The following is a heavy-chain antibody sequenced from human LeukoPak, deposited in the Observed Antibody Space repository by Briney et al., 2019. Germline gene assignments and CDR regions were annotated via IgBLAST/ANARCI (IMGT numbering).Heavy chain of an antibody. J-gene: IGHJ6*02. Sequence: ASVKVSCKASGYTFTSYYMHWVRQAPGQELEWMGIINPSGGSTSYAQKFQGRVTMTRDTSTSTVYMELSSLRSEDTAVYYCARADSSSWYPNPYYYYGMDVWGQGTTVTVSS. V-gene: IGHV1-46*01. CDR1: GYTFTSYY. CDR2: INPSGGST. D-gene: IGHD6-13*01. CDR3: ARADSSSWYPNPYYYYGMDV.